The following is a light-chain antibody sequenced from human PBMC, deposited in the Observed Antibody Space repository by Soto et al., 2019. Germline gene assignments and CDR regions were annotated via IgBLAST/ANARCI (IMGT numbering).Light chain of an antibody. V-gene: IGKV1-27*01. Sequence: DIHITHSPCSLSSSLVERVAITCRASQGISNYLAWYQQKPGKVPKLLIYAASTLQSGVPSRFSGSGSGTDFTLTISSLQPEDVATYYCQKYNSAPQTFGQGTKVDIK. CDR1: QGISNY. J-gene: IGKJ1*01. CDR3: QKYNSAPQT. CDR2: AAS.